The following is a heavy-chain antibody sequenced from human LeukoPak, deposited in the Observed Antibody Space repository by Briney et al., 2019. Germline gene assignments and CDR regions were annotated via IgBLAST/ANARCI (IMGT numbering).Heavy chain of an antibody. CDR2: ISAYNGNT. Sequence: GASVKVSCKASGYTFTSYVMHWVRQAPGQRLEWMGWISAYNGNTNYAQKLQGRVTMTTGTSTSTAYMELRSLRSDDTAVYYCARATPGSYRCYYYYYYMDVWGKGTTVTISS. CDR1: GYTFTSYV. V-gene: IGHV1-18*01. J-gene: IGHJ6*03. CDR3: ARATPGSYRCYYYYYYMDV. D-gene: IGHD1-26*01.